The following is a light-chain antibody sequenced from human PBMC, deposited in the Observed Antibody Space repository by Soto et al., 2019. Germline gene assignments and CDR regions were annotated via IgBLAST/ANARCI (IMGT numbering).Light chain of an antibody. CDR3: QQYDKSPRT. Sequence: IVLTQSPGTLSLSPGERATLSCRASESVSSSYLAWYQQKPGQAPTLLIYGTYNRATGIPDRFSGSGSGTDFTLTISRLEPEDFAVYFCQQYDKSPRTFGLGTKVEIK. V-gene: IGKV3-20*01. CDR1: ESVSSSY. CDR2: GTY. J-gene: IGKJ1*01.